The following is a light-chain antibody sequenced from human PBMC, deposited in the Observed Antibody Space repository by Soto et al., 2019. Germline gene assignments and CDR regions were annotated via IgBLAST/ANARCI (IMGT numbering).Light chain of an antibody. V-gene: IGKV1-5*01. J-gene: IGKJ4*01. CDR1: QTITNW. Sequence: DIQMTQSPSTLSASIGDRVTITCRASQTITNWVAWYQQKPGKAPNLLIYDDSTLKSGVPSRFSGRGSGTEFTLTISSLQPDDFGTYYCQQYNSAPLTFGGGTKVDIK. CDR2: DDS. CDR3: QQYNSAPLT.